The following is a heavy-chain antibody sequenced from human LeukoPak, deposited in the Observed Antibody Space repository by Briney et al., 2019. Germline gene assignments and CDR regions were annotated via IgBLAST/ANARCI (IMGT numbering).Heavy chain of an antibody. CDR2: IYYSGTT. Sequence: SETLSLTCTVSGGSISYSHWSWIRQPPGKGLEWIGYIYYSGTTAYNTSLKSRATISVDTSDNKFTMRLSSVTAADTAFYYCARDPALGYFDIWGPGTRVTVSS. CDR3: ARDPALGYFDI. J-gene: IGHJ3*02. CDR1: GGSISYSH. V-gene: IGHV4-59*01. D-gene: IGHD5-12*01.